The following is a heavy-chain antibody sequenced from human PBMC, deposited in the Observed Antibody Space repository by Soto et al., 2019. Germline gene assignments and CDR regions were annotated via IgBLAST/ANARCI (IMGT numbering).Heavy chain of an antibody. CDR1: GESVSTNSAT. CDR3: ARLIGDSWLDS. J-gene: IGHJ5*01. D-gene: IGHD2-8*01. CDR2: TYYRSKRYH. Sequence: QVQLQQSGPGLVKPSQTLSLTCAISGESVSTNSATWDWIRQSPSRGLEWLGRTYYRSKRYHDYAVPGKGRKTINADTSNYHPSLQLNSVTPDDTAVYYCARLIGDSWLDSWGQGTLVTVSS. V-gene: IGHV6-1*01.